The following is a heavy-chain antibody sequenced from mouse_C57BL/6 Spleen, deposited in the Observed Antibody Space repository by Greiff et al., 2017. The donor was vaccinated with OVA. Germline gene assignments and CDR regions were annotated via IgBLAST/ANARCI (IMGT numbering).Heavy chain of an antibody. CDR3: ARDGAFYSNYDGFDY. Sequence: EVKLMESEGGLVQPGSSMKLSCTASGFTFSDYYMAWVRQVPEKGLEWVANINYDGSSTYYLDSLKSRFIISRDNAKNILYLQMSSLKSEDTSTYYCARDGAFYSNYDGFDYWGQGTTLTVSS. V-gene: IGHV5-16*01. CDR2: INYDGSST. CDR1: GFTFSDYY. D-gene: IGHD2-5*01. J-gene: IGHJ2*01.